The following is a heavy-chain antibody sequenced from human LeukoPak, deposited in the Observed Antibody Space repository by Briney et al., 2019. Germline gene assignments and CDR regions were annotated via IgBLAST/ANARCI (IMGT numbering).Heavy chain of an antibody. Sequence: GGSLRLSCAASGFTFSSYWMSWVRQAPGKGLEWVANIKQDGSEKYYVDSVKGRFTISRDNSKNTLYLQMNSLRAEDTAVYYCAKESPRGLVPAPLDPWGQGTLVTVSS. CDR2: IKQDGSEK. CDR1: GFTFSSYW. CDR3: AKESPRGLVPAPLDP. V-gene: IGHV3-7*03. D-gene: IGHD2-2*01. J-gene: IGHJ5*02.